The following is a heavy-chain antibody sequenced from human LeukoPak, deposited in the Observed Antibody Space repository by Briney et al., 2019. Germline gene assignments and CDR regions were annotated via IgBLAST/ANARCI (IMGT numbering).Heavy chain of an antibody. J-gene: IGHJ4*02. V-gene: IGHV4-34*01. CDR3: ARGRSGDSSEGMDY. D-gene: IGHD3-22*01. CDR2: INHSGST. Sequence: PSETLSLTCAVYGGSFSGYYWSWTRQPPGKGLEWIGEINHSGSTNYNPSLKSRVTISVDTSKNQFSLKLSSVTAADTAVYYCARGRSGDSSEGMDYWGQGTLVTVSS. CDR1: GGSFSGYY.